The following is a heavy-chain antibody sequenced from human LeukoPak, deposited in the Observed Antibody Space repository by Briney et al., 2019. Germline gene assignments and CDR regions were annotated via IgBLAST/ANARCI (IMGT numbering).Heavy chain of an antibody. CDR3: ARHVVAVGFDY. CDR1: GFTFSSYE. D-gene: IGHD3-22*01. J-gene: IGHJ4*02. V-gene: IGHV3-21*01. CDR2: ITRSSSYI. Sequence: GGSLRLSCAASGFTFSSYEMNWVRQAPGKGLEWVSSITRSSSYIYYADSVKGRFTISRDNAKNSLYLQMNSLRAEDTAVYYCARHVVAVGFDYWGQGTLVTVSS.